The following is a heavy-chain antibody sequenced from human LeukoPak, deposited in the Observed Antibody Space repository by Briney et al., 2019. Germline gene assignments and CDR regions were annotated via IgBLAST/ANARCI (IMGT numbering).Heavy chain of an antibody. D-gene: IGHD5-24*01. V-gene: IGHV3-21*01. Sequence: GGSLRLSCAASGFDFSSYTMNWVRQAPGKGLEWVSSISASSAYIFYADSVKGRFTVSRDNAKSSLFLRMDRLSVEDTAVYYCARESATSSFSFDSWGQGVLVPVSS. CDR3: ARESATSSFSFDS. CDR1: GFDFSSYT. J-gene: IGHJ4*02. CDR2: ISASSAYI.